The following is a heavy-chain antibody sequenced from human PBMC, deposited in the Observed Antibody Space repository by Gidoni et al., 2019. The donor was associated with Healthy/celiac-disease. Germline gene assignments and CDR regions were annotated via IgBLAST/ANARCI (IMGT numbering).Heavy chain of an antibody. CDR1: GGSFSGYY. V-gene: IGHV4-34*01. CDR3: ARAGNRVAARRRGMAFDI. Sequence: QVQLQQWGAGLLKPSETLSLTCAVYGGSFSGYYWSWIRQPPGKGLEWIGEINHSGSTNYNPSLKSRVTISVDTSKNQFSLKLSSVTAADTAVYYCARAGNRVAARRRGMAFDIWGQGTMVTVSS. J-gene: IGHJ3*02. CDR2: INHSGST. D-gene: IGHD6-6*01.